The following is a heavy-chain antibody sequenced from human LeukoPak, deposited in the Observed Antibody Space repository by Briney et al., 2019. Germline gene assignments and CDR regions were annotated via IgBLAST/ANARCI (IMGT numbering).Heavy chain of an antibody. Sequence: GGSLRLSCAASGFTFSSYEMNWVRQAPGKGLEWVSYISSSSGTLYYADSVKGRFTISRDNAKSSLYLQMNSLRDEDTAVYLCARNRYCVVANCNDRDLDYWGQGTLVTVSS. D-gene: IGHD2-15*01. CDR1: GFTFSSYE. CDR2: ISSSSGTL. V-gene: IGHV3-48*02. J-gene: IGHJ4*02. CDR3: ARNRYCVVANCNDRDLDY.